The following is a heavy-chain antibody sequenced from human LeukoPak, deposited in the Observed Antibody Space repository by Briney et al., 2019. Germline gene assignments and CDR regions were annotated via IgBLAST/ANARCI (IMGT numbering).Heavy chain of an antibody. CDR1: GYTFTN. CDR2: ITPSGGSA. J-gene: IGHJ3*02. CDR3: ARVGIAVAGTSVAFDI. Sequence: ASVKVSCKASGYTFTNIHWVRQAPGQGLEWMGIITPSGGSATYAQTFQGRVTMTRDTSTSTVYMELSSLRSDDTAVYYCARVGIAVAGTSVAFDIWGQGTMVTVSS. D-gene: IGHD6-19*01. V-gene: IGHV1-46*01.